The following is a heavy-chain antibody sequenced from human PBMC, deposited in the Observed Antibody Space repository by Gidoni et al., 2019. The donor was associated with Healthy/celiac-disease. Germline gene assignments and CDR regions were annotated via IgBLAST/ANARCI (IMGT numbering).Heavy chain of an antibody. J-gene: IGHJ4*02. CDR1: GYTFTSYY. CDR2: INPSGGST. Sequence: QVQPVQSGAEVKKPGASVKVSCKASGYTFTSYYMHWVRQAPGQGLEWMGIINPSGGSTSYAQKFQGRVTMTRDTSTSTVYMELSSLRSEDTAVYYCARWGGVVVVAATPLDYWGQGTLVTVSS. CDR3: ARWGGVVVVAATPLDY. D-gene: IGHD2-15*01. V-gene: IGHV1-46*01.